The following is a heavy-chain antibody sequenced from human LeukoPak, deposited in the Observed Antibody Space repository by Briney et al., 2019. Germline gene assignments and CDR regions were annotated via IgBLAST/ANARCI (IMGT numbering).Heavy chain of an antibody. CDR1: GGSISSGGYY. V-gene: IGHV4-30-2*01. J-gene: IGHJ3*02. D-gene: IGHD1-26*01. CDR3: ARDGSGEWDPDAFDI. Sequence: NPSETLSLTCTVSGGSISSGGYYWSWIRQPPGKGLEWIGYIYHSGSTYYNPSLKSRVTISVDRSKNQFSLKLSSVTAADTAVYYCARDGSGEWDPDAFDIWGQGTMVTVSS. CDR2: IYHSGST.